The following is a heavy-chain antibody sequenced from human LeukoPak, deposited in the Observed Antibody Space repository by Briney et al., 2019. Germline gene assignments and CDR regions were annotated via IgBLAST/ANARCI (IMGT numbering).Heavy chain of an antibody. CDR3: AREIYGDYVLFDP. V-gene: IGHV4-59*10. CDR2: IYTSGST. Sequence: MSSETLSLTCAVYGGSFSGYYWSWIRQPPGKGLEWIGRIYTSGSTNYNPSLKSRVTMSVDTSKNQFSLKLSSVTAADTAVYYCAREIYGDYVLFDPWGQGTLVTVSS. D-gene: IGHD3-16*01. CDR1: GGSFSGYY. J-gene: IGHJ5*02.